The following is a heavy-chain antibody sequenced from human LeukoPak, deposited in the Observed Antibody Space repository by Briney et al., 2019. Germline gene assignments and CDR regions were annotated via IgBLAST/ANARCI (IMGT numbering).Heavy chain of an antibody. Sequence: SETLSLTCAVYGVSFSGYYWSWLRQPPGKGLEWIGRIYTSGSTNYNPSLKSRVTISVDTSKNQFSLKLSSVTAADTAVYYCARGPSGWPMTGWGQGTLVTVSS. CDR1: GVSFSGYY. CDR3: ARGPSGWPMTG. J-gene: IGHJ4*02. D-gene: IGHD6-19*01. CDR2: IYTSGST. V-gene: IGHV4-59*10.